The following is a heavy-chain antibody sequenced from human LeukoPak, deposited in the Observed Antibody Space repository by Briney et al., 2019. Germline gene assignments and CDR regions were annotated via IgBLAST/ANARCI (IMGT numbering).Heavy chain of an antibody. Sequence: GGSLRLSCAASGFIFKSHAMSWVRQAPGKGLEWVSATSGSGGSKFYADSVKGRFTISRDNSKNTLYLQMNSLTAEDTAIYYCAKFPSYDSSGHDGFDVWGQGTRVTVSS. V-gene: IGHV3-23*01. J-gene: IGHJ3*01. CDR3: AKFPSYDSSGHDGFDV. CDR2: TSGSGGSK. CDR1: GFIFKSHA. D-gene: IGHD3-22*01.